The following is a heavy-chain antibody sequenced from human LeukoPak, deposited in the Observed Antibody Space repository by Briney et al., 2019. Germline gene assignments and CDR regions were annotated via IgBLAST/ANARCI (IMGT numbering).Heavy chain of an antibody. CDR3: AREVNDYSNYRWFDP. V-gene: IGHV4-59*01. D-gene: IGHD4-11*01. Sequence: SETLSLTCTVSGGSISSYYWSWIRQPPGKGLEWIGYIYYSVSTNYNPSLKSRVTISVDTSKNQFSLKLSSVTAADTAVYYCAREVNDYSNYRWFDPWGQGTLVTVSS. CDR1: GGSISSYY. J-gene: IGHJ5*02. CDR2: IYYSVST.